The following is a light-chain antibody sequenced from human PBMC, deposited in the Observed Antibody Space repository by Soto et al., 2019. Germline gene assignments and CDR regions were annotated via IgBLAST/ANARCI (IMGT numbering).Light chain of an antibody. CDR2: KAS. J-gene: IGKJ4*01. Sequence: GDRVTLTCRASRSISAWLAWYQLKPGKAPKLLIYKASTLKTGVPSRFSGSGSGTEFTLTISNLQPDDFATYYCQQYNSNPLTFGGGTKVEIK. V-gene: IGKV1-5*03. CDR1: RSISAW. CDR3: QQYNSNPLT.